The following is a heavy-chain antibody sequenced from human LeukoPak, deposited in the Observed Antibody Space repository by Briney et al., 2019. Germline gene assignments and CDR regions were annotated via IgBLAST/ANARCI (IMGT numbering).Heavy chain of an antibody. Sequence: GGSLRLSCAVSGGSISSYAMSWVRQAPGKGLEWVSAISGSGGSTYYADSAKGRFTISRDNSKNTLYLQMIRRRAEDTAVYYCAKSPMAGAAMRYFQYWGLGTLVTVSS. D-gene: IGHD2-2*01. CDR3: AKSPMAGAAMRYFQY. CDR1: GGSISSYA. J-gene: IGHJ1*01. V-gene: IGHV3-23*01. CDR2: ISGSGGST.